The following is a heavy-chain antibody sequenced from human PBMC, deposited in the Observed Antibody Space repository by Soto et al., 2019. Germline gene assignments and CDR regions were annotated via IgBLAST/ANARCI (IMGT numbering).Heavy chain of an antibody. J-gene: IGHJ4*02. CDR3: AAEDSSGWRKPFDY. CDR1: GFTFSSYT. CDR2: ISYSSRTI. V-gene: IGHV3-48*01. D-gene: IGHD6-19*01. Sequence: GGSLRLSCAASGFTFSSYTMNWVRQAPGKGLEWVSYISYSSRTIYYAEYVKGRFTISRDNAKNSLYLQMNNLRAEDTAVYYCAAEDSSGWRKPFDYWGQGTLVTVSS.